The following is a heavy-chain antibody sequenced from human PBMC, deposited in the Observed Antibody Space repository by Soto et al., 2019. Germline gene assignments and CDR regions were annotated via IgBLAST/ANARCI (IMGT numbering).Heavy chain of an antibody. CDR1: GFMFSSYW. CDR2: VKFDGSEQ. Sequence: EVHLVESGGGLVQPGGSLRLSCAASGFMFSSYWMPWVRQAPGKGLEWVANVKFDGSEQYYADSVRGRFTISRDNAKSSVYLQMNSLRVEDTAVYYWATLTVTLPKWFDPWGQGTLVTVSS. J-gene: IGHJ5*02. CDR3: ATLTVTLPKWFDP. D-gene: IGHD4-17*01. V-gene: IGHV3-7*01.